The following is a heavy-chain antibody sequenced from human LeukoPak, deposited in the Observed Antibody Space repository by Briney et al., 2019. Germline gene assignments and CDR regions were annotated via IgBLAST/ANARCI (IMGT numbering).Heavy chain of an antibody. CDR1: GFTFSSYS. V-gene: IGHV3-30-3*01. Sequence: GGSLRLSCAASGFTFSSYSMHWVRQAPGKGLEWVAVISYDGSNRYYADSVQGRFTISRDNSKNTLYLQMNSLRAEDTALYYCISFGVVTQFDYWGQGTLVTVSS. J-gene: IGHJ4*02. CDR2: ISYDGSNR. D-gene: IGHD3-3*01. CDR3: ISFGVVTQFDY.